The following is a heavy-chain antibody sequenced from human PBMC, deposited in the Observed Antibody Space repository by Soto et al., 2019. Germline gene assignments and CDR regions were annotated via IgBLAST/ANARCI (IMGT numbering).Heavy chain of an antibody. Sequence: EVQLLESGGGLVQPGGSLRLSCAASGFTFSSYAMSWVRQAPGKGLECVSSISGSDGSTYYADSVRGRFTISRDNSKNTLYLQMNSLRAEDTAVYYCARLETGTGTTGWGQGTLVTVSS. CDR2: ISGSDGST. D-gene: IGHD1-7*01. V-gene: IGHV3-23*01. CDR1: GFTFSSYA. J-gene: IGHJ4*02. CDR3: ARLETGTGTTG.